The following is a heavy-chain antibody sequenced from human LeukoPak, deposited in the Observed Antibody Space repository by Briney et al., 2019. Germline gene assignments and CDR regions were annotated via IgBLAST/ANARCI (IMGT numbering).Heavy chain of an antibody. D-gene: IGHD7-27*01. V-gene: IGHV1-2*02. CDR1: GYTFTGYY. Sequence: ASVKVSCKASGYTFTGYYMHWVRQAPGQGLEWMGWINPNSGVTNYAQKFQGRVTMAGDPSISTTYIELRRVRSDDTAMYYCARDPGANYFDYWGQGTLVTVSS. J-gene: IGHJ4*02. CDR2: INPNSGVT. CDR3: ARDPGANYFDY.